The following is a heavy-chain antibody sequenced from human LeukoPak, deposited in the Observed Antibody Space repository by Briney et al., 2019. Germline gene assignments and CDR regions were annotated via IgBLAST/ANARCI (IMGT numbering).Heavy chain of an antibody. CDR2: IIPIFGTA. Sequence: ASVKVSCKASGGTFSSYAISWVRQAPGQGLEWMGGIIPIFGTANYAQKFQGRVTITADESTSTAYMGLSSLRSEDTAVYYCARDSGYCSSTSCSRGYNWFDPWGQGTLVTVSS. CDR3: ARDSGYCSSTSCSRGYNWFDP. CDR1: GGTFSSYA. V-gene: IGHV1-69*13. D-gene: IGHD2-2*01. J-gene: IGHJ5*02.